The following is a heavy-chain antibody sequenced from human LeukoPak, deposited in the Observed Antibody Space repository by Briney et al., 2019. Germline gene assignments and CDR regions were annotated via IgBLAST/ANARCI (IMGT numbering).Heavy chain of an antibody. CDR3: ATDFIRSNYDSSGYYYGPPRY. CDR1: GGTFSSYA. CDR2: IIPIFGTA. J-gene: IGHJ4*02. Sequence: SVKVSCKASGGTFSSYAISWVRQAPGQGLEWMGGIIPIFGTANYAQKFQGRVTITADESTSTAYMELSSLRSEDTAVYYCATDFIRSNYDSSGYYYGPPRYWGQGTLVTVSS. D-gene: IGHD3-22*01. V-gene: IGHV1-69*13.